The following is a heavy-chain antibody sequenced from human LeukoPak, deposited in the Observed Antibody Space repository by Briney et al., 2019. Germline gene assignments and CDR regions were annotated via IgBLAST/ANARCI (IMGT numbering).Heavy chain of an antibody. Sequence: PSETLSLTCTVSGGSTSSDHWSWIRQPPEKGPEWIGCISYRGSTNYNPSLKSRVTISVDTSKKHFSLKLTSVTAADTGIYYCARGRGLGVITPYSDSWGQGTLVTVSS. J-gene: IGHJ4*02. CDR3: ARGRGLGVITPYSDS. V-gene: IGHV4-59*08. D-gene: IGHD3-16*02. CDR2: ISYRGST. CDR1: GGSTSSDH.